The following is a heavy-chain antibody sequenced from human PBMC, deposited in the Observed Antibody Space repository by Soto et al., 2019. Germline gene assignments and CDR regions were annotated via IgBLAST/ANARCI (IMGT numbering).Heavy chain of an antibody. CDR2: INAGNGNT. CDR1: GYTFTSYA. D-gene: IGHD2-15*01. J-gene: IGHJ5*02. Sequence: GASVKVSCKASGYTFTSYAMHWVRQAPGQRLEWMGWINAGNGNTKYSQKFQGRVTITRDTSASTAYMELSSLRSEDTAVYYCARDNCSGGSCYLIYWFDPWGQGTLVTVSS. CDR3: ARDNCSGGSCYLIYWFDP. V-gene: IGHV1-3*01.